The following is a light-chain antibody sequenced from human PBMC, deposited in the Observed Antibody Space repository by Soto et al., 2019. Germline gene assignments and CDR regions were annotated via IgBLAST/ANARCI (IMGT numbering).Light chain of an antibody. CDR3: QQCNDWPHT. J-gene: IGKJ2*01. CDR1: QSVSSN. Sequence: EIVMTQSPATLSVSPGERATLSCRASQSVSSNLAWYQQKPGQAPRLLIYSASTRTTGIPARFSGRGSGTEFTLTISSLQSEDCAVYYCQQCNDWPHTFGQGTKLEIK. CDR2: SAS. V-gene: IGKV3-15*01.